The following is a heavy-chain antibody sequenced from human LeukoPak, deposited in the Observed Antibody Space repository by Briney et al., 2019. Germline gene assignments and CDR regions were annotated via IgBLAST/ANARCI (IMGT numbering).Heavy chain of an antibody. D-gene: IGHD2-15*01. J-gene: IGHJ5*02. Sequence: KPSETLSLTCAVYGGSFSGYYWSWIRQPPGKGLEWIGEINHSGSTNYNPSLKSRVTISVDTSKNQFSLKLSSVTAADTAVYYCARGNPCKLLLRPQSNWFDPWGQGTLVTVSS. CDR1: GGSFSGYY. V-gene: IGHV4-34*01. CDR2: INHSGST. CDR3: ARGNPCKLLLRPQSNWFDP.